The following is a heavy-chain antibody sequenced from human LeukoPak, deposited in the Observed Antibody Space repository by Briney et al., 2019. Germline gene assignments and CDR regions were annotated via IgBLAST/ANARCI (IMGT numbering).Heavy chain of an antibody. CDR3: ARDHWGSLDY. D-gene: IGHD7-27*01. V-gene: IGHV4-61*08. CDR1: GGSISSSGSY. Sequence: SETLSLTCTVSGGSISSSGSYWGWIRQPPGKGLEWIGYNTDSGNINFNPALKSRVTISVDTSKSQVSLKLSSVTPADTAVYYCARDHWGSLDYWGQGILVTVSS. J-gene: IGHJ4*02. CDR2: NTDSGNI.